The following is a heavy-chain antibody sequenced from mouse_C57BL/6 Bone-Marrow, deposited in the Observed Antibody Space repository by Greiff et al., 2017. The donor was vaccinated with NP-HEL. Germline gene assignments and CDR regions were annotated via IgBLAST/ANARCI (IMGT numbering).Heavy chain of an antibody. D-gene: IGHD2-5*01. CDR3: ARAYYSTEAY. Sequence: QVQLQQSGAELARPGASVKLSCKASGYTFTSYGISWVKQRTGQGLEWIGEIYPRSGNTYYNEKFKGKATLTADKSSSTAYMELRSLTSEDSAVYFCARAYYSTEAYWGQGTLVTVTA. CDR1: GYTFTSYG. V-gene: IGHV1-81*01. CDR2: IYPRSGNT. J-gene: IGHJ3*01.